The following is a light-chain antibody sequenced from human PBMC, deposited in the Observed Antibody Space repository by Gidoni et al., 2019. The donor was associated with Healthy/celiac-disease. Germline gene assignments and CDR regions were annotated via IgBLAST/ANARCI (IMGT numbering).Light chain of an antibody. Sequence: EIVFTQSPGTLSLSPGERATLSCRASQSVSSSYLAWYQQKPGQAPRLLIYGASSRATGIPDRFSGSGSGTDFTLTISRLEPEDFAVYYCQQYGSRTFXQXTKVEIK. CDR1: QSVSSSY. J-gene: IGKJ1*01. V-gene: IGKV3-20*01. CDR2: GAS. CDR3: QQYGSRT.